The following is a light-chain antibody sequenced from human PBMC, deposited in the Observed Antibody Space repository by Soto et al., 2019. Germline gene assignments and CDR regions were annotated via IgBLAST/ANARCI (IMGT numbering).Light chain of an antibody. V-gene: IGKV3-20*01. Sequence: EILLTQSPGTLSLSPGERATLSCRASQSVSSSYLAWYQQKPGQAPRLLIYGASTRATGIPDRFSASGSGTDFTLTISSLEPEDLAVYFCHQYGSSPRTFDLGTKVEIK. CDR3: HQYGSSPRT. J-gene: IGKJ1*01. CDR2: GAS. CDR1: QSVSSSY.